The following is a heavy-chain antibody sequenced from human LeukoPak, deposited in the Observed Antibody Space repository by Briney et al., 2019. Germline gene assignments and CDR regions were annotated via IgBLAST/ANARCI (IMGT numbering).Heavy chain of an antibody. J-gene: IGHJ5*02. CDR2: IYPGDSDT. CDR3: ARQEVEYNWFDP. CDR1: GSYFTSYW. Sequence: GEARQISCEGSGSYFTSYWIGGGRQLPGKGVEWMGIIYPGDSDTRYGPSFQGQVTISADKSISTAYLQWSSLKASDTAMYYCARQEVEYNWFDPWGQGTLVTVSS. V-gene: IGHV5-51*01.